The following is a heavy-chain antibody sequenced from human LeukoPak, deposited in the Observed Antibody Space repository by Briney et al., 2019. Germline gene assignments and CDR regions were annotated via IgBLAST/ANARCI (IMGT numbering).Heavy chain of an antibody. CDR3: ARASVYYSDI. Sequence: ASVKVSCKASGYTFTNYGISWVRQAPGQGVEWMGWISDYNGNTNYVQNIQGRVTMTTDTSTSTAYMELRSLRSDDTAVYYCARASVYYSDIWGQGTLVTVSS. D-gene: IGHD2/OR15-2a*01. J-gene: IGHJ3*02. V-gene: IGHV1-18*01. CDR1: GYTFTNYG. CDR2: ISDYNGNT.